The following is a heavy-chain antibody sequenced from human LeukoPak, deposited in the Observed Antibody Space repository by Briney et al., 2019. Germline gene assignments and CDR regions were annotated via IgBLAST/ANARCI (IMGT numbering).Heavy chain of an antibody. J-gene: IGHJ4*02. D-gene: IGHD6-19*01. Sequence: GGSLRLSCAVSGFPFSNAWMSWVRQAPGKGLEWLGRIKSKTDGGTTDYAAPVKGRFTISRDDSKNTLYLQMNSLRAEDTAVYYCAKAPRWYSSGWYYFDYWGQGTLVTVSS. CDR3: AKAPRWYSSGWYYFDY. V-gene: IGHV3-15*01. CDR1: GFPFSNAW. CDR2: IKSKTDGGTT.